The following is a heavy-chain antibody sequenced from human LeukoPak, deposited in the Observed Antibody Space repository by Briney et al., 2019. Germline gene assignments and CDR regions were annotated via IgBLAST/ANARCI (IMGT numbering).Heavy chain of an antibody. D-gene: IGHD3-22*01. J-gene: IGHJ1*01. V-gene: IGHV1-69*05. Sequence: SVKVSCKASRGTFSSYSISWVRQAPGQGLEWMGGIIPIFGTANYAQKFQGRVTITTDESTSTTYMELSSLRSEDTAMYYCARDFGYYDSSGFRLTYEYFQYWGQGTLVTVSS. CDR2: IIPIFGTA. CDR3: ARDFGYYDSSGFRLTYEYFQY. CDR1: RGTFSSYS.